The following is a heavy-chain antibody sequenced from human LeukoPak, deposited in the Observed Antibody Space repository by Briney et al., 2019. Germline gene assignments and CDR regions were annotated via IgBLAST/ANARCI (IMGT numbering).Heavy chain of an antibody. CDR1: GYTFTSYA. CDR2: INAGNGNT. D-gene: IGHD2-15*01. CDR3: ARVRRCSGGSCYSAAFDY. V-gene: IGHV1-3*01. J-gene: IGHJ4*02. Sequence: APVKVSCKASGYTFTSYAMHWVRQAPGQRLEWMGWINAGNGNTKYSQKFQGRVTITRDTSASTAYMELSSLRSEDTAVYYCARVRRCSGGSCYSAAFDYWGQGTLVTVSS.